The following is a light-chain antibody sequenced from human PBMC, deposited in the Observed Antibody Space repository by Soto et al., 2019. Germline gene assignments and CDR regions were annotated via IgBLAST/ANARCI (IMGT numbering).Light chain of an antibody. J-gene: IGLJ2*01. CDR1: KFDNKY. CDR3: QAWDTSAVI. CDR2: QDD. Sequence: SYELTQPPSVSVSPGQTASITCSGDKFDNKYDAWYRQKPGHSPLLIIFQDDRRTSGLPERFSGSNPGNTATLTISGTQVMEEADYFCQAWDTSAVIFGGGTKLTVL. V-gene: IGLV3-1*01.